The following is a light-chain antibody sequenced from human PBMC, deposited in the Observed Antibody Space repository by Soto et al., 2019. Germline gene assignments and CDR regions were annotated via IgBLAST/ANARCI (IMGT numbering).Light chain of an antibody. J-gene: IGKJ1*01. CDR3: QQYNNWPPWT. CDR1: RSVNNF. V-gene: IGKV3-15*01. Sequence: EIVMTQSPATLSVSPGERATLSCRASRSVNNFVAWYQQKPGQAPRLLIYGASTRATGIPARFSGSGSGTEFTLTVSSLQSEDFAVYYCQQYNNWPPWTFGQGTKVDIK. CDR2: GAS.